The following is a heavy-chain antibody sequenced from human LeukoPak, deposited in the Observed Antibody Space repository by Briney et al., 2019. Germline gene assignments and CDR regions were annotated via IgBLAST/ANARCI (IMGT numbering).Heavy chain of an antibody. D-gene: IGHD2-2*01. V-gene: IGHV4-4*02. Sequence: SETLSLTCAVSGASISSSNWWSWARRPPGKGLEWIGEIYHAGTTNYNPSLESRVTISVDNSRNQFSLKLTSVTAADTAVYYCVRTYCSNTRCHYFDSWGQGTLVTVSS. CDR1: GASISSSNW. J-gene: IGHJ4*02. CDR2: IYHAGTT. CDR3: VRTYCSNTRCHYFDS.